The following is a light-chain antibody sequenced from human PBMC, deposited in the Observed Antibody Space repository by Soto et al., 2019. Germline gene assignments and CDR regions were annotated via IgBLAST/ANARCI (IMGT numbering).Light chain of an antibody. CDR2: EDK. J-gene: IGLJ2*01. CDR1: SGSISSNY. V-gene: IGLV6-57*01. Sequence: NFMLIQPHSVSESPGKTVVISCTRSSGSISSNYVQWYQQRPGTLPTTVIYEDKQRPSGVPDRFSGSIDRSSNSASLSISGLRTEDEADYYCQSYDSSYVVFGGGTKLTVL. CDR3: QSYDSSYVV.